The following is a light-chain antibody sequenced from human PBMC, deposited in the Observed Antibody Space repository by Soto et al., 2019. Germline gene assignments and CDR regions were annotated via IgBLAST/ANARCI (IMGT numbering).Light chain of an antibody. CDR3: QQYNCPPLS. CDR1: QSVGSD. CDR2: DIF. V-gene: IGKV3D-15*01. Sequence: SVSPGASATLSRRASQSVGSDLAWYQQKPGQAHRLVIYDIFTRATGVPTRISGSGSGTEFTLTISCLQSEDFAVYYCQQYNCPPLSFCGGTKVEVK. J-gene: IGKJ4*01.